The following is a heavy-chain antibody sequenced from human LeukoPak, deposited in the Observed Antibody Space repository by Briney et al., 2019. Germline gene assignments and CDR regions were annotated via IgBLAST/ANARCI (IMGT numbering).Heavy chain of an antibody. D-gene: IGHD1-26*01. J-gene: IGHJ4*02. CDR2: IYYSGST. CDR3: ARMGIVGATVWLDY. V-gene: IGHV4-59*01. CDR1: GGSFSSYY. Sequence: PSETLSLTCTVSGGSFSSYYWSWIRQPPGKGLEWIGYIYYSGSTNYNPSLKSRVTISVDTSENQFSLKLSSVTAADTAVYYCARMGIVGATVWLDYWGQGTLVTVSS.